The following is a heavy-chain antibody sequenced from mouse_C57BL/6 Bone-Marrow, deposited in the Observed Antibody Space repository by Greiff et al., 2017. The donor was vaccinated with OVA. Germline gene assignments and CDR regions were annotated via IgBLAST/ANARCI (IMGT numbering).Heavy chain of an antibody. D-gene: IGHD2-10*02. Sequence: QVQLQQSGAELVKPGASVKLSCKASGYTFTSYWMHWVKQRPGQGLEWIGMIHPNSGSTNYNEKFKSKATLTVDKSSSTAYMQLSSLTSEDSAVYYCAREAYGNSWYFDVWGTGTTVTVSS. CDR2: IHPNSGST. J-gene: IGHJ1*03. V-gene: IGHV1-64*01. CDR3: AREAYGNSWYFDV. CDR1: GYTFTSYW.